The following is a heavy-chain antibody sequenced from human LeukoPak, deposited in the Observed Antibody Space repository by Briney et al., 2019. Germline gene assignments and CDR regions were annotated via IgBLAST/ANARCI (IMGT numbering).Heavy chain of an antibody. V-gene: IGHV4-39*01. CDR1: GGSISSSNYY. CDR3: ARQGDTRSVTYNAFDI. CDR2: IYYSGST. J-gene: IGHJ3*02. D-gene: IGHD2-2*01. Sequence: SETLSLTCSVSGGSISSSNYYWGWIRQPPGKGLEYIGAIYYSGSTYQNPSIKSRTTISVNTSKNQSSLNLTSVTAADTAVYYRARQGDTRSVTYNAFDIWGQGTMVTVSS.